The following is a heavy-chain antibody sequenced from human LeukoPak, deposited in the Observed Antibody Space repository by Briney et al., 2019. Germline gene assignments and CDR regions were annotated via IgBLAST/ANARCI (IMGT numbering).Heavy chain of an antibody. D-gene: IGHD2-15*01. CDR3: AMGYCSGGSCYGWFDP. Sequence: GASVKVSCKASGYTFTSYDINWVRQATGQFLEWMGWMNPNSGNTGYAQKFQGRVTMTRNTSISTAYMELSSLRSEDTAVYYCAMGYCSGGSCYGWFDPWGQGTLVTVSS. CDR1: GYTFTSYD. V-gene: IGHV1-8*01. CDR2: MNPNSGNT. J-gene: IGHJ5*02.